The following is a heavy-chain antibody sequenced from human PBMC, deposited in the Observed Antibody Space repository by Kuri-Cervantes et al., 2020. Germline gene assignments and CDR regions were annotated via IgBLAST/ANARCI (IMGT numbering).Heavy chain of an antibody. J-gene: IGHJ6*03. CDR3: AKGSGVPTRGSEYYFYYMDV. Sequence: GESLKISCAASGFMFNNYGMHWVRQAPGKGLEWVAFIRFDGISKYYRDSLKGRFSISRDNSKNTLFLEMNSLRPEDGAVYFCAKGSGVPTRGSEYYFYYMDVWGKGTAVTVSS. CDR2: IRFDGISK. V-gene: IGHV3-30*02. D-gene: IGHD3-10*01. CDR1: GFMFNNYG.